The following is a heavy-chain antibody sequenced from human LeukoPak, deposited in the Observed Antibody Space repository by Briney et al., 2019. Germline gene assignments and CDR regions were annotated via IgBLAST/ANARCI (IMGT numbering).Heavy chain of an antibody. V-gene: IGHV3-64*01. Sequence: GGSLRLSCAASGFTFSSYAMHWVRQAPGKGLEYVSAISSNGGSTYYANSVKGRFTISRDNSKNTLYLQMGSLRAEDMAVYYCARAGGYSYGYDYRGQGTLVTVSS. CDR1: GFTFSSYA. J-gene: IGHJ4*02. CDR2: ISSNGGST. D-gene: IGHD5-18*01. CDR3: ARAGGYSYGYDY.